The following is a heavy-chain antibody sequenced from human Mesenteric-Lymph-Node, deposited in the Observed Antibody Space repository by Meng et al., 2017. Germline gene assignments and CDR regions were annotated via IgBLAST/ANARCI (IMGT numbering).Heavy chain of an antibody. V-gene: IGHV4-61*02. J-gene: IGHJ4*02. CDR1: GDSSSSGSYF. CDR2: IYTSGST. Sequence: GQLQESGPGLVKPSQTLSLTCTVSGDSSSSGSYFWTWIRQPAGKGLEWIGRIYTSGSTNYNPSLKSRVTMSVDSSKNQFSLKLSSVTAADTAVYYCARHQNGGTYPLDYWGQGTLVTVSS. CDR3: ARHQNGGTYPLDY. D-gene: IGHD3-16*02.